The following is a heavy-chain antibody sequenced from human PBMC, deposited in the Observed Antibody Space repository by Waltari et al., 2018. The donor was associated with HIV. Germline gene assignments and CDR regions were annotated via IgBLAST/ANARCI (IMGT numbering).Heavy chain of an antibody. J-gene: IGHJ4*02. Sequence: QVQLVQSGAEVKKPGSSVQVSCKASGGALRSYNINWVRKAPGQGLEWLGRIIPMSNTPNNAQKFQGRVTITADKSTSTAYMELTSLRSDDTAVYYCASARETMGVDFDSWGLGTLVTVSS. CDR3: ASARETMGVDFDS. V-gene: IGHV1-69*08. CDR1: GGALRSYN. D-gene: IGHD3-16*01. CDR2: IIPMSNTP.